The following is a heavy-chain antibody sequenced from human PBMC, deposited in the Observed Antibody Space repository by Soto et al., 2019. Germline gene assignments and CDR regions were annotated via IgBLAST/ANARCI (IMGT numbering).Heavy chain of an antibody. Sequence: QVQLQESGPGLVKPSETLSLTCTVSGGSISSYYWSWIRQPPGKGLEWIGYIYYSGSTNYNPSLKSRVTISVDTSKNQFSLKLSSVTAADTAVYYCAREGGYGDYVPWGQGTLVTVSS. J-gene: IGHJ4*02. V-gene: IGHV4-59*01. CDR3: AREGGYGDYVP. D-gene: IGHD4-17*01. CDR2: IYYSGST. CDR1: GGSISSYY.